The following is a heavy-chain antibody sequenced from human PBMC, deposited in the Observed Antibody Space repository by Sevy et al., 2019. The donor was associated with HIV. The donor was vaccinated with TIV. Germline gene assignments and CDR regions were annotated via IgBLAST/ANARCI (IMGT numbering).Heavy chain of an antibody. V-gene: IGHV3-33*01. CDR3: AREDYYDSSGPYWFDP. CDR1: GFTFSRYA. J-gene: IGHJ5*02. CDR2: IWYDGSKK. D-gene: IGHD3-22*01. Sequence: GGSLRLSCAASGFTFSRYAMHWVRQAPGKGLEWVALIWYDGSKKYYVDSVKGRFTICRDNSKNTLYLQMNSLRVEDTALYYCAREDYYDSSGPYWFDPWGQGTLVTVSS.